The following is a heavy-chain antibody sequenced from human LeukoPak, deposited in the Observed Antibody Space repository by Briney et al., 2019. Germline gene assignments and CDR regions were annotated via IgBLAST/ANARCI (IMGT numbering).Heavy chain of an antibody. CDR3: AKDEMATIPLSDY. CDR1: GFTFSSYA. Sequence: GGSLSLSCAASGFTFSSYAMSWVRQAPGKGLGSVSAISGSGGSTYYADSVKGRFTISRDNSKNTLYLQMNSLRAEDTAVYYCAKDEMATIPLSDYWGQGTLVTVSS. CDR2: ISGSGGST. J-gene: IGHJ4*02. D-gene: IGHD5-24*01. V-gene: IGHV3-23*01.